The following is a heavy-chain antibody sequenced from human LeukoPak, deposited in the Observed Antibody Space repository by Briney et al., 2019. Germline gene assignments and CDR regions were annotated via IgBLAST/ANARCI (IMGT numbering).Heavy chain of an antibody. V-gene: IGHV4-39*01. CDR1: GGSISSDSYY. Sequence: SSETLSLTCTVSGGSISSDSYYWGWIRQPPGKGLEWIGSIYYSGSTYYNPSLKSRVSISVDTSKNQFSLKVSSVTAADTAVYYCARQRYSGSYYYYMDVWGKGTTVTVSS. J-gene: IGHJ6*03. CDR2: IYYSGST. CDR3: ARQRYSGSYYYYMDV. D-gene: IGHD1-26*01.